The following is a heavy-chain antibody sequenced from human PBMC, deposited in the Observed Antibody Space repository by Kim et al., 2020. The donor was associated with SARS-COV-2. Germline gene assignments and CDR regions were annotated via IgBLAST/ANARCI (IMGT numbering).Heavy chain of an antibody. CDR2: IPSSSSYT. CDR3: ARDRGSGWYFDL. Sequence: GGSLRLSCAASGFTFSDYYRNWIRQAPGKGLEWLSYIPSSSSYTIYTDSVKGRFTISRDNAKNSVYLQMNSLRVEDTAVYYCARDRGSGWYFDLWGRGTLVTASS. D-gene: IGHD6-19*01. J-gene: IGHJ2*01. V-gene: IGHV3-11*05. CDR1: GFTFSDYY.